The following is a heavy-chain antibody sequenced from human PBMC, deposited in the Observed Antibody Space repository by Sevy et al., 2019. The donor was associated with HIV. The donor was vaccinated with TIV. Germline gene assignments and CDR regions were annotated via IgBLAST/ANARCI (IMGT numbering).Heavy chain of an antibody. CDR1: GFTFNTYS. V-gene: IGHV3-48*01. CDR2: ISNSGRTI. CDR3: TRVVWQTYRFDEY. D-gene: IGHD3-16*02. Sequence: GGSLRLSCAASGFTFNTYSMNWIRQAPGKGLEWISYISNSGRTIYYADSVKGRFSNSRDNAENSLHLQMNNLTAEDTAVYYCTRVVWQTYRFDEYWGQGTLVTVSS. J-gene: IGHJ4*02.